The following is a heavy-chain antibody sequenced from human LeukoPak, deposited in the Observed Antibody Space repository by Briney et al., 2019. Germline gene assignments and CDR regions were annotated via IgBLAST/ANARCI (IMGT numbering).Heavy chain of an antibody. Sequence: GGSLRLSCAASGFTFSSYWMSWVRQAPGKGLEWVANIKQDGSEKYYVDSVKGRFTISRDNAKNSPYLQMDSLRAEDTAMYYCARDRNTDFWSGYYTNYFDYWGQGTLVTVSS. J-gene: IGHJ4*02. CDR2: IKQDGSEK. D-gene: IGHD3-3*01. V-gene: IGHV3-7*01. CDR3: ARDRNTDFWSGYYTNYFDY. CDR1: GFTFSSYW.